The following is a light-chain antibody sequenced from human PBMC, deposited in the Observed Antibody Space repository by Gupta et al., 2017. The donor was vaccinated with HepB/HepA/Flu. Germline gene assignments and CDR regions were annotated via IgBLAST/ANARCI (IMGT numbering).Light chain of an antibody. J-gene: IGKJ4*01. CDR3: QQSDV. V-gene: IGKV1-33*01. CDR2: DAS. Sequence: DIQMTQSPSSLSASVGDRVTITCQASQDIANYLNWYQQKPGKAPKLLIYDASILKTGVKYRFSGSGSGTDFTCTRSSMQSDDIETYDGQQSDVFGGGTKVEIK. CDR1: QDIANY.